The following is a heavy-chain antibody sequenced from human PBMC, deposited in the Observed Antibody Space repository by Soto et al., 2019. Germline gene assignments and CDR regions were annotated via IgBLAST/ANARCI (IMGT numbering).Heavy chain of an antibody. Sequence: QVQLQQWGAGLLKPSETLSLTCAVYGGSFSGYYWSWIRQPPGKGLEWIGEINHSGSTNYNPSLKSRVTISVDTSKNQFSLKLSSVTAVDTAVYYCARDDDSSSWYWYFNLWGRGTLVTVSS. CDR2: INHSGST. D-gene: IGHD6-13*01. V-gene: IGHV4-34*01. CDR3: ARDDDSSSWYWYFNL. J-gene: IGHJ2*01. CDR1: GGSFSGYY.